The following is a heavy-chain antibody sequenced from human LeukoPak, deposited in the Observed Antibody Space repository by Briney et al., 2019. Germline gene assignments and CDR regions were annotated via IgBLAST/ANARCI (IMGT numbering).Heavy chain of an antibody. V-gene: IGHV3-73*01. D-gene: IGHD6-19*01. CDR2: IRSKANNYAT. Sequence: GRSLRLSCAASGFTFSGSAMHWVRQTSGKGLEWVGRIRSKANNYATAYAASVKGRFTISRDDSKNTLYLQMNSLKTEDTAVYYCTTETRSSGWQNWFDSWGQGTLVTVSS. CDR1: GFTFSGSA. J-gene: IGHJ5*01. CDR3: TTETRSSGWQNWFDS.